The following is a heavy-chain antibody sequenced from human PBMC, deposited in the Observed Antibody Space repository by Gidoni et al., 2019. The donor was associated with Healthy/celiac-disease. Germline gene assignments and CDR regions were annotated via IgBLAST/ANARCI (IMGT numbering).Heavy chain of an antibody. V-gene: IGHV3-30*18. J-gene: IGHJ1*01. Sequence: QVQLVESGGGVVQTGRSLRLSCAASGFTFSSYGMHWVRQAPGKGLEWVAVISYDGSNKYYADSVKGRFTISRDNSKNTLYLQMNSLRAEDTAVYYCAKDLYRYCSGGSCYSIQHWGQGTLVTVSS. CDR2: ISYDGSNK. CDR3: AKDLYRYCSGGSCYSIQH. CDR1: GFTFSSYG. D-gene: IGHD2-15*01.